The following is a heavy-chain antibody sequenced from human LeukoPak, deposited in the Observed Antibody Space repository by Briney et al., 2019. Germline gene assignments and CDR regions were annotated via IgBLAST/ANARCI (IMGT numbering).Heavy chain of an antibody. D-gene: IGHD3-10*01. Sequence: ASVKVSCKASGYTFTSYAMNWVRQAPGQGLEWMGWINTNTGNPTYAQGFTGRFVFSLDTSVSTAYLQISSLKAEDTAVYYCARGSSFRGSGTYYYYYMDVWGKGTTVTISS. V-gene: IGHV7-4-1*02. CDR3: ARGSSFRGSGTYYYYYMDV. CDR1: GYTFTSYA. J-gene: IGHJ6*03. CDR2: INTNTGNP.